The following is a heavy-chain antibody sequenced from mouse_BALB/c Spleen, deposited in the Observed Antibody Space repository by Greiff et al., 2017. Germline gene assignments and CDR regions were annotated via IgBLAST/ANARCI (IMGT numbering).Heavy chain of an antibody. CDR2: ISNLAYSI. J-gene: IGHJ2*01. V-gene: IGHV5-15*02. CDR3: ARNHYGLDY. CDR1: GFTFSDYG. Sequence: DVHLVESGGGLVQPGGSRKLSCAASGFTFSDYGMAWVRQAPGKGPEWVAFISNLAYSIYYADTVTGRFTISRENAKNTLYLEMSSLRSEDTAMYYCARNHYGLDYWGQGTTLTVSS. D-gene: IGHD1-1*02.